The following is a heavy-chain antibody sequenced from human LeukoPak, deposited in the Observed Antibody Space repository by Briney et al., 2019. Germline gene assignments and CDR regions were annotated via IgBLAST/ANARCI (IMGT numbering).Heavy chain of an antibody. D-gene: IGHD6-19*01. J-gene: IGHJ5*02. V-gene: IGHV1-69*13. CDR1: GGTFSSYA. Sequence: ASVKVSCKASGGTFSSYAISWVRQAPGQGLEWMGGIIPIFGTANYAQKFQGRVTITADESTSTAYMELSSLRSDDTAVYYCAREGSSGWGRYWFDPWGQGTLVTVSS. CDR3: AREGSSGWGRYWFDP. CDR2: IIPIFGTA.